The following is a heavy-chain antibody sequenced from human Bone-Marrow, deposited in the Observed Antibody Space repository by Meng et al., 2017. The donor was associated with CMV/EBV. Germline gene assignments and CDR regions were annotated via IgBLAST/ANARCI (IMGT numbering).Heavy chain of an antibody. D-gene: IGHD6-19*01. Sequence: QVQVVQSGVEVQKSGASVKFSCKASGYTFTSYYMHWVQQAPGQGLEWMGIINPSGGSTSYAQKFQGRVTMTRNTSTSTVYMELSSLRSEDTAVYYCARVGSSGWYEYWGQGTLVTVSS. V-gene: IGHV1-46*01. J-gene: IGHJ4*02. CDR1: GYTFTSYY. CDR2: INPSGGST. CDR3: ARVGSSGWYEY.